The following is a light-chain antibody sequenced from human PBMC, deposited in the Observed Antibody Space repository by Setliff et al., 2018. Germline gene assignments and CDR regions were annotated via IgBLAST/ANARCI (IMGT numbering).Light chain of an antibody. CDR1: SSDIGGYNY. J-gene: IGLJ2*01. V-gene: IGLV2-14*03. CDR2: EVS. Sequence: QSALTQPASVSGSPGQSITISCTGTSSDIGGYNYVSWYQQHPGKAPKVLISEVSDRPSGISSRFSGSKSGDTASLTISGLQAEGEADYYCSSYSSSNTRVIFGGGTKGTVL. CDR3: SSYSSSNTRVI.